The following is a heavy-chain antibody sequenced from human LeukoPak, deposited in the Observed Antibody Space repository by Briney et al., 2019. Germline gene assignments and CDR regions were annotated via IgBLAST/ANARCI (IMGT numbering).Heavy chain of an antibody. CDR2: ISYDGSNK. V-gene: IGHV3-30-3*01. CDR3: ARDRGIAAAGPFDY. J-gene: IGHJ4*02. CDR1: GFTFSSYA. Sequence: GRSLRLSCAASGFTFSSYAMHWVRQAPGKGLEWVAVISYDGSNKYYADSVKGRFTISRDNSKNTLYLQMNSLRAEDTAVYYCARDRGIAAAGPFDYWGQGTLVTVSS. D-gene: IGHD6-13*01.